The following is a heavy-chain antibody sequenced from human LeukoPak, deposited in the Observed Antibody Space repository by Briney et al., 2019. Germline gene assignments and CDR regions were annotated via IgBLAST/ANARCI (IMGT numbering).Heavy chain of an antibody. Sequence: SETLSLTCAVYGGSFSSYYWSWIRQPPGKGLEWIGYIYYSGSTNYNPSLKSRVTISVDTSKNQFSLKLSSVTAADTAVYYCARYRSFRFRGRTSYYFDYWGQGTLVTVSS. D-gene: IGHD3-10*01. J-gene: IGHJ4*02. CDR3: ARYRSFRFRGRTSYYFDY. V-gene: IGHV4-59*01. CDR1: GGSFSSYY. CDR2: IYYSGST.